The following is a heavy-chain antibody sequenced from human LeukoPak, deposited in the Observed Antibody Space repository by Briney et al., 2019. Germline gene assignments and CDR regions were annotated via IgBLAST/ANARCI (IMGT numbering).Heavy chain of an antibody. J-gene: IGHJ4*02. V-gene: IGHV1-2*02. CDR3: ARESRGILNYFDN. CDR1: GYTFSSYD. D-gene: IGHD6-13*01. CDR2: INPDSGGT. Sequence: ASVKVSCKASGYTFSSYDINWVRQAPGQGLEWMGWINPDSGGTKYAQKFQGRVTMTRGTSVTTAYMELDSLSSDDTAIYYCARESRGILNYFDNWGQGTLVTVSS.